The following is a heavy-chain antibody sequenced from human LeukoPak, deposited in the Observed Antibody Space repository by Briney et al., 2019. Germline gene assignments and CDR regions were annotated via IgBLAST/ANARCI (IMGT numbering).Heavy chain of an antibody. D-gene: IGHD6-13*01. CDR1: GYTFTSYA. CDR2: INAVNGNT. CDR3: ARVWGIAAAGDY. J-gene: IGHJ4*02. V-gene: IGHV1-3*01. Sequence: GASVKLSCNASGYTFTSYAMHWWRQAPGQRLESMRWINAVNGNTKYSQRSHGRVTITRDTSASTANMELSSLRSEDTAVYYCARVWGIAAAGDYWGQGTLVTVSS.